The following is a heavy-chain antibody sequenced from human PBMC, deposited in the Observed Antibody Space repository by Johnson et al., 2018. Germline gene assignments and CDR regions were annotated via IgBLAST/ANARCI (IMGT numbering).Heavy chain of an antibody. J-gene: IGHJ6*03. CDR3: ARSIVVVPAAAYYYYYYMDV. Sequence: VQLVESGGGVVQPGRSLRLSCAASGFTFSSYAMHWVRQAPGKGLEWVAVISYDGSNKYYADSVKGRFTISRDNAKNSLYLQMNSLRAEDTAVYYWARSIVVVPAAAYYYYYYMDVWGKGTTVTVSS. CDR1: GFTFSSYA. D-gene: IGHD2-2*01. V-gene: IGHV3-30-3*01. CDR2: ISYDGSNK.